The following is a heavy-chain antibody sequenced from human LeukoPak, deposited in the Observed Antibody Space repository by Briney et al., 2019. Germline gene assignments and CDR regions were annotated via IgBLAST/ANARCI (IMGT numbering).Heavy chain of an antibody. J-gene: IGHJ6*02. CDR1: GYTFTSYG. V-gene: IGHV1-18*01. Sequence: WASVKVSCKASGYTFTSYGISWGRQAPGQGLEWMGWISAYNGNTNYAQKRQGRVTMTTDTSTSTAYMELRSLRSDDTAVYYCAMDSSSSGYSYGMDVWGQGTTVTVSS. CDR2: ISAYNGNT. D-gene: IGHD6-13*01. CDR3: AMDSSSSGYSYGMDV.